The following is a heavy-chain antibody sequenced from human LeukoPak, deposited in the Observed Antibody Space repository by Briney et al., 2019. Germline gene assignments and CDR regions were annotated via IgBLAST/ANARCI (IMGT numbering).Heavy chain of an antibody. Sequence: SETLSLTCTVSGGSISSHYWSWIRQPPGKGLEWIGYVYSSGRTNYNPSLKSRVTISIDTSKSQFSLRLSSVTAADTAVYYCARGNGIIGKGNWFDPWGQGTLVTVSS. V-gene: IGHV4-59*11. CDR1: GGSISSHY. CDR3: ARGNGIIGKGNWFDP. J-gene: IGHJ5*02. CDR2: VYSSGRT. D-gene: IGHD3-16*02.